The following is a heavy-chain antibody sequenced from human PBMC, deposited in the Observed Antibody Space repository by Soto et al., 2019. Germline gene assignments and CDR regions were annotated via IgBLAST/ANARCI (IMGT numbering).Heavy chain of an antibody. CDR1: GFTFSSYS. D-gene: IGHD3-22*01. V-gene: IGHV3-21*04. Sequence: PGGSLRLSCAASGFTFSSYSMNWVRQAPGKGLEWVSYISSSRSYTYCADSVKGRFTISRDNAKNSLSLQMNSLRAEDTAVYFCARAAVPNSKRASFDPWGQGTLVTVSS. CDR2: ISSSRSYT. J-gene: IGHJ5*02. CDR3: ARAAVPNSKRASFDP.